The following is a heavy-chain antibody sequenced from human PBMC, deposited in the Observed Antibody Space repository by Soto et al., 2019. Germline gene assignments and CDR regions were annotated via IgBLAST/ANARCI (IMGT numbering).Heavy chain of an antibody. J-gene: IGHJ4*02. CDR3: ARGFSRGWYAN. CDR2: IGTAGDT. CDR1: GFTFSSYD. D-gene: IGHD6-19*01. Sequence: GGSLRLSCAASGFTFSSYDMHWVRQATGKGLEWVSAIGTAGDTYYPGSVKGRFTISRENAKNSLYLQMNSLRAGDTAVYYCARGFSRGWYANWAQGTLVTVSS. V-gene: IGHV3-13*01.